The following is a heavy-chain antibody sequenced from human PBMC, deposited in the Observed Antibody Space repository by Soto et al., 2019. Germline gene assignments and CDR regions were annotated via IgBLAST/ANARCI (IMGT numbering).Heavy chain of an antibody. CDR2: IVVGSGNT. D-gene: IGHD1-26*01. V-gene: IGHV1-58*01. Sequence: ASVKVSCKASGFTFTSSAVQWVRQARGQRLEWIGWIVVGSGNTNYAQKFQERVTITRDMSTSTAYMELSSLRSEDTVVYYCAVALGGVPYYFDYWGQGTLVTVSS. J-gene: IGHJ4*02. CDR3: AVALGGVPYYFDY. CDR1: GFTFTSSA.